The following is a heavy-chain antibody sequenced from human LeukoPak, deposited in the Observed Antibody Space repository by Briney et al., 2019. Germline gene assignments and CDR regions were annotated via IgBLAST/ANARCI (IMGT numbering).Heavy chain of an antibody. J-gene: IGHJ4*02. Sequence: SETLSLTCTVSGGSISSYYLSWIRRPPGKGLEWIGYIYYSGTTNYNPSLKSRVTISVDTSKNQFSLKLSSVTAADTAVYYCASSSWYGRIDYWGQGTLVTVSS. CDR1: GGSISSYY. CDR3: ASSSWYGRIDY. D-gene: IGHD6-13*01. CDR2: IYYSGTT. V-gene: IGHV4-59*08.